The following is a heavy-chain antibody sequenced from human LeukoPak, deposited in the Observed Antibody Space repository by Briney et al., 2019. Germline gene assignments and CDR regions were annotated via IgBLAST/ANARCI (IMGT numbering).Heavy chain of an antibody. V-gene: IGHV4-34*01. CDR2: INHSGST. CDR1: GGSFSGYY. Sequence: PSETLSLTCAVYGGSFSGYYWSWIRQPPGKGLEWIGEINHSGSTNYNPSLKSRVTISVDTSKNQFSLKLSSVTAADTAVYYCARRSWYHPFDYWGQGTLVTVSS. D-gene: IGHD6-13*01. CDR3: ARRSWYHPFDY. J-gene: IGHJ4*02.